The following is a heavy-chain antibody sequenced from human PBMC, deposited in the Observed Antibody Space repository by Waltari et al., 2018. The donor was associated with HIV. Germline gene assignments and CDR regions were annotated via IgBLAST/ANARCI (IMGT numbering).Heavy chain of an antibody. D-gene: IGHD3-9*01. CDR3: AYSYLTGSTLHPF. J-gene: IGHJ4*01. CDR1: GWSFSGYY. V-gene: IGHV4-34*01. Sequence: QEQLQQWGAGLLKPSETLSLTCAVYGWSFSGYYLNWVRQPPGKGLEWIGEINHSGTTNYNPSLKSRVTMSVDTSKRQFSLKLNSVTAADTAVYFCAYSYLTGSTLHPFWGQGTLVTVSS. CDR2: INHSGTT.